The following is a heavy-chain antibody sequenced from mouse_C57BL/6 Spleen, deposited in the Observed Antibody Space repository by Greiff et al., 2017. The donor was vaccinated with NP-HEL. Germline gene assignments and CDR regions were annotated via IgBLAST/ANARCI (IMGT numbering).Heavy chain of an antibody. J-gene: IGHJ2*01. CDR1: GYSITSGYY. D-gene: IGHD1-1*01. CDR3: ARGPLLRYYFDY. Sequence: EVKLQESGPGLVKPSQSLSLTCSVTGYSITSGYYWNWIRQFPGNKLEWMGYISYDGSNNYNPSLKNRISITRDTSTNQLCLKLTSVTTEDTATYYCARGPLLRYYFDYWGQGTTLTVSS. V-gene: IGHV3-6*01. CDR2: ISYDGSN.